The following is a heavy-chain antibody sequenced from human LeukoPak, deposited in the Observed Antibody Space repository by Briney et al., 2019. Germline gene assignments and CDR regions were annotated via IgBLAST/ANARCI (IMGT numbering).Heavy chain of an antibody. J-gene: IGHJ6*03. D-gene: IGHD1-1*01. CDR1: GFTFSDYA. V-gene: IGHV3-23*01. CDR2: ITADGGST. CDR3: ARVWIRDYMDV. Sequence: GGSPRLSCAVSGFTFSDYAMKWVRQAPGKGLEWVSAITADGGSTHYTISVKGRFIISRDTPKNTLYLQMNNLRAEDTAVYSCARVWIRDYMDVWGKGTTVTVSS.